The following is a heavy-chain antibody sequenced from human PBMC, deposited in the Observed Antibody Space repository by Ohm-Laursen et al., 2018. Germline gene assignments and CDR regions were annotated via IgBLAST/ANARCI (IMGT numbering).Heavy chain of an antibody. V-gene: IGHV3-30*18. CDR2: ISYDGSNK. Sequence: SLRLSCAASGFTFSSYGMHWARQAPGKGLEWVAVISYDGSNKYYADSVKGRFTISRDNSKNTLYLQMNSLRAEDTAVYYCAKPSSTGYFQHWGQGTLVTVSS. CDR1: GFTFSSYG. J-gene: IGHJ1*01. D-gene: IGHD4-17*01. CDR3: AKPSSTGYFQH.